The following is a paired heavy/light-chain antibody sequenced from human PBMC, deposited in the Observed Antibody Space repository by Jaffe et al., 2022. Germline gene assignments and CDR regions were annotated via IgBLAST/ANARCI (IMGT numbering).Light chain of an antibody. CDR2: WAS. J-gene: IGKJ3*01. CDR1: QSVLYSSNNKNY. CDR3: QQYYSTSIT. Sequence: DIVMTQSPDSLAVSLGERATINCKSSQSVLYSSNNKNYLAWYQQKPGQPPKLLIYWASTRESGVPDRFSGSGSGTDFTLTISSLQAEDVAVYYCQQYYSTSITFGPGTKVDIK. V-gene: IGKV4-1*01.
Heavy chain of an antibody. CDR3: ARGQIDYGDYAGENWFDP. CDR2: INHSGST. Sequence: QVQLQQWGAGLLKPSETLSLTCAVYGGSFSGYYWSWIRQPPGKGLEWIGEINHSGSTNYNPSLKSRVTISVDTSKNQFSLKLSSVTAADTAVYYCARGQIDYGDYAGENWFDPWGQGTLVTVSS. D-gene: IGHD4-17*01. J-gene: IGHJ5*02. CDR1: GGSFSGYY. V-gene: IGHV4-34*01.